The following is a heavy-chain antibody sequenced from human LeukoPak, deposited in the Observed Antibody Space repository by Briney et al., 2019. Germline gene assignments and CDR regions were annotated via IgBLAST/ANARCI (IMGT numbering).Heavy chain of an antibody. V-gene: IGHV3-23*01. CDR3: ASQGRGAFDI. CDR2: ISGSGGST. CDR1: GFTFSSYA. D-gene: IGHD3-10*01. J-gene: IGHJ3*02. Sequence: GGSLRLSCAASGFTFSSYAMSWVRQAPGKGLEWVSAISGSGGSTYYADSVKGRFNISRDSSKNTLYLQMSSLRVEDTAVYYCASQGRGAFDIWGQGTMVTVSS.